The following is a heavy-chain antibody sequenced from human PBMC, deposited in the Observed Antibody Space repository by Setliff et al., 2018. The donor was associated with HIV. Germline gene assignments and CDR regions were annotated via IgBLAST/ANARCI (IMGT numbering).Heavy chain of an antibody. V-gene: IGHV4-34*01. CDR2: INHSGSA. J-gene: IGHJ6*03. Sequence: SETLSLTCDVSGGSFSGYYWSWIRQPPGKGLEWIGEINHSGSANYNPSLKSRVTISLDTSKNHFSLKVTSVTAADTAVYYCARGLQRKNGLHSYYYYMDIWGKGTTVTVSS. D-gene: IGHD6-25*01. CDR3: ARGLQRKNGLHSYYYYMDI. CDR1: GGSFSGYY.